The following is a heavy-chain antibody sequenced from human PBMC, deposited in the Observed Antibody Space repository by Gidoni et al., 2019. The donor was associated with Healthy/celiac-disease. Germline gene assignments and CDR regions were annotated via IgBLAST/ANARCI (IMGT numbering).Heavy chain of an antibody. CDR3: ARAQLDQVYYYYGMDV. J-gene: IGHJ6*02. CDR1: GGTFSSYA. Sequence: QVQLVQSGAEVKKPGSSVKVACQASGGTFSSYAISWVRQAPGQGLEWMGRIIPILGIANYAQKFQGRVTITADKSTSTAYMELSSLRSEDTAVYYCARAQLDQVYYYYGMDVWGQGTTVTVSS. V-gene: IGHV1-69*04. CDR2: IIPILGIA. D-gene: IGHD1-1*01.